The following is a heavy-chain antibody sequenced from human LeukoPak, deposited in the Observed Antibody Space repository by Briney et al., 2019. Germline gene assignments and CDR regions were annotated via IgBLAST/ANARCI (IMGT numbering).Heavy chain of an antibody. J-gene: IGHJ4*02. CDR2: IKSKTDGGTT. D-gene: IGHD2-15*01. V-gene: IGHV3-15*01. CDR1: GLTFSNAW. CDR3: TTVLHCSGGSCYDY. Sequence: GGSLRLSCAASGLTFSNAWMSWVRQAPGKGLEWVGRIKSKTDGGTTDYAAPVKGRFTISRDDSKNTLYLQMNSLKTEDTAVYYCTTVLHCSGGSCYDYWGQGTLVTVSS.